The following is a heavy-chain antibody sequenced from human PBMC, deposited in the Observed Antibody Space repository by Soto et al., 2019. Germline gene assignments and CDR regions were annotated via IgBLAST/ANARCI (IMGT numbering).Heavy chain of an antibody. CDR3: ARWEGRWFHS. CDR2: IFYSGST. J-gene: IGHJ5*01. V-gene: IGHV4-30-4*01. D-gene: IGHD1-26*01. Sequence: SETLSLTCTVSGGSIRSGEYYWSWIRQPPGKGLEWIGYIFYSGSTHYNPSLKSRLSLSVDARKNQFSLKLNSVTAADTAMYYMARWEGRWFHSWGQGTLVTVFS. CDR1: GGSIRSGEYY.